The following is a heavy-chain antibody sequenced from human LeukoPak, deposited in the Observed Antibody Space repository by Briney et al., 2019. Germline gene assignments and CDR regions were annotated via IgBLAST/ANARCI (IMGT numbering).Heavy chain of an antibody. D-gene: IGHD3-10*01. CDR2: IYYSGST. CDR3: ARDAGGLFDY. Sequence: PSKTLSLTCTVSGGSISSGGYYWSWIRQHPGKGLEWIGYIYYSGSTNYNPSLKSRVTISVDTSKNQFSLKLSSVTAADTAVYYCARDAGGLFDYWGQGTLVTVSS. J-gene: IGHJ4*02. V-gene: IGHV4-61*08. CDR1: GGSISSGGYY.